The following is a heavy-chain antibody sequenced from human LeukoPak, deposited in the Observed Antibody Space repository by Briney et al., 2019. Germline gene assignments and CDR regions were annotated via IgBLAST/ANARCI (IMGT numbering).Heavy chain of an antibody. CDR2: INPNSGNT. V-gene: IGHV1-8*03. D-gene: IGHD2-21*02. CDR3: ATVTAIPGYYYYMDV. Sequence: ASVKVSCKASGYTFTGYYMHWVRQAPGQGLEWMGWINPNSGNTGYAQKFQGRVTITRNTSISTAYMELSSLRSEDTAVYYCATVTAIPGYYYYMDVWGKGTTVTVSS. CDR1: GYTFTGYY. J-gene: IGHJ6*03.